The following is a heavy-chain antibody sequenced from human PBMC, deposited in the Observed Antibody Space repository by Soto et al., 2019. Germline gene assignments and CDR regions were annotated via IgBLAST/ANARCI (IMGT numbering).Heavy chain of an antibody. J-gene: IGHJ4*02. CDR1: GFTFSTYW. Sequence: EAQLVESGGGLVQPGGSLRLSCAASGFTFSTYWMNWVRQAPGMGLEWLAIIRQDGTETHNVDSGKGRFTISRDNTKNSLFLQMNNLRADDTAVYYCVGGAGWELDYWGQGTLVTVSS. CDR2: IRQDGTET. V-gene: IGHV3-7*03. D-gene: IGHD1-26*01. CDR3: VGGAGWELDY.